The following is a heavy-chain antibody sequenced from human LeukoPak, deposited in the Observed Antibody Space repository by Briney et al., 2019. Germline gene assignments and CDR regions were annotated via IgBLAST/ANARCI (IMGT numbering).Heavy chain of an antibody. D-gene: IGHD3-3*02. CDR1: GGSLNGYY. J-gene: IGHJ4*02. V-gene: IGHV4-34*01. CDR2: INHSGST. CDR3: ARAHFWSGYTIDY. Sequence: SETLSLTCAVYGGSLNGYYWSWIGQPPGKRLEWIGEINHSGSTNYNPSLKSRVTISVDTSKNEFSLKLSSVTAADTAVYYCARAHFWSGYTIDYWGQGTPLTVSS.